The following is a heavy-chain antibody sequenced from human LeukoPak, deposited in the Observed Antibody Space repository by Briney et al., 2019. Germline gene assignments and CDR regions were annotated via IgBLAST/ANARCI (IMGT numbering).Heavy chain of an antibody. J-gene: IGHJ4*02. CDR3: AREAVTRNYFDY. CDR2: ISYDGSNK. CDR1: GFTFSSYG. V-gene: IGHV3-30*03. Sequence: GGSLRLSCAASGFTFSSYGMHWVRQAPGKGLEWVAIISYDGSNKYYADSVKGRFTVSRDNAKNTLYLQMNSLRAEDTAVYYCAREAVTRNYFDYWGQGTLVTVSS. D-gene: IGHD4-17*01.